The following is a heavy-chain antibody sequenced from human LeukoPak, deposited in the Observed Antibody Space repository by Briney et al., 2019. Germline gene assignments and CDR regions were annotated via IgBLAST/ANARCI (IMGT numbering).Heavy chain of an antibody. CDR3: AKELDTMFFDY. CDR2: AGWAGGTT. Sequence: GRSLRLSCATSGFNFDRYTIHWVRQDPGKGLEWVSLAGWAGGTTYYSDSVRGRFTISRDSGKNSVYLQMNSLTTDDTAFYFCAKELDTMFFDYWGQGALVTVSS. V-gene: IGHV3-43*01. CDR1: GFNFDRYT. J-gene: IGHJ4*02. D-gene: IGHD5-18*01.